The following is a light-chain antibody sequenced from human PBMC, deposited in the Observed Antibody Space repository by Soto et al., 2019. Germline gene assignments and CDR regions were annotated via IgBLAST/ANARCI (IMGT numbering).Light chain of an antibody. Sequence: QSVLTQPPSVSAAPGHKVTISCSGSSSNIGNNYVSWYQHLPGTAPKLLIYDNNKRPSGIPDRFSGSKSGTSATLGITGLQTGDEADYYCGTWDSSLSAGVFGGGTKLTVL. CDR2: DNN. CDR1: SSNIGNNY. J-gene: IGLJ2*01. CDR3: GTWDSSLSAGV. V-gene: IGLV1-51*01.